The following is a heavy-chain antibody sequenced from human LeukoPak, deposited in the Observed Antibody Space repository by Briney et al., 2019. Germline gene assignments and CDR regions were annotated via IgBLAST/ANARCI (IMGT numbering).Heavy chain of an antibody. J-gene: IGHJ4*02. D-gene: IGHD4-23*01. CDR1: GFPLRSNY. Sequence: GGALGPSFAAPGFPLRSNYMSWVRPAPGKGLEWVSLIYSGGSTYYADSVKGRFTISGDNSKNTLYLQMNSLRAEDTAVYYCARANDYGGNSYYFDYWGQGTLVTVSS. V-gene: IGHV3-53*01. CDR2: IYSGGST. CDR3: ARANDYGGNSYYFDY.